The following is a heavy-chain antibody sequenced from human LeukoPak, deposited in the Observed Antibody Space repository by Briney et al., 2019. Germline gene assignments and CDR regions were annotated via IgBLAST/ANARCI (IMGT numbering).Heavy chain of an antibody. CDR2: ISGSGGGK. V-gene: IGHV3-23*01. CDR3: AKSERRSSTWYAY. Sequence: GGSLRLSCAASGFTFSSSAMSWVRQAPGKGLEWVSGISGSGGGKYYVDSVKGRFTISRDNSKNALYLQMNSLRAEDTAVYYCAKSERRSSTWYAYWGQGTMVSV. D-gene: IGHD6-13*01. J-gene: IGHJ4*02. CDR1: GFTFSSSA.